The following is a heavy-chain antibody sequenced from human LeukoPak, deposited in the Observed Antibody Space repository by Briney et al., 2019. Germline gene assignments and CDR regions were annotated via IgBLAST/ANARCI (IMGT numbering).Heavy chain of an antibody. CDR2: IIPIFGTA. Sequence: ASVKVSCKASGGTFSSYAISWVRQAPGQGLEWMGGIIPIFGTANYAQKFQGRVTITADESTSTAYMELSSLRSEDTAVYYCAAEGYSGSYIDWGQGTLVTVSS. V-gene: IGHV1-69*13. J-gene: IGHJ4*02. D-gene: IGHD1-26*01. CDR3: AAEGYSGSYID. CDR1: GGTFSSYA.